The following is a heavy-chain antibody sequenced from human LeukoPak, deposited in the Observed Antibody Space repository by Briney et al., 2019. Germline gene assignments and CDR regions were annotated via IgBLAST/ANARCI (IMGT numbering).Heavy chain of an antibody. CDR2: ISGYNANT. CDR3: ARERIAVDGNQGAVIDH. J-gene: IGHJ4*02. CDR1: VYTFNSYG. D-gene: IGHD6-19*01. V-gene: IGHV1-18*01. Sequence: ASVKVSRKASVYTFNSYGISWVRPAQGQGREWLGWISGYNANTLYSHKFNDRVTMTTDTSTNTAYMELRSLRSDDTALYYCARERIAVDGNQGAVIDHWGQGTLVTVSS.